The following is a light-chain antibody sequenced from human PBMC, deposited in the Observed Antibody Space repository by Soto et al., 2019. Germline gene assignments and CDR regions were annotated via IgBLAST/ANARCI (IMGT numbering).Light chain of an antibody. V-gene: IGKV3-20*01. CDR3: QQYGRT. CDR1: QSISTNY. CDR2: AAS. Sequence: EVVLTQSPGTLSLSPGERATLSCRASQSISTNYLAWYQQKPGQAPKLLIYAASSRLTGIPDRFSGSGSGTEFTLTISRLEPEDFALYYCQQYGRTFGQGTRLDIK. J-gene: IGKJ5*01.